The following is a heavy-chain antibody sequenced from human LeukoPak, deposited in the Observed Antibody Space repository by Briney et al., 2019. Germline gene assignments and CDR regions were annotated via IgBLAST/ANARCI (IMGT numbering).Heavy chain of an antibody. J-gene: IGHJ4*02. CDR2: INGDGSVT. CDR3: AVRTAVPGGFDN. Sequence: GGSLRLSCAASGFTFSNYWMHWVRQAPGKGPVWVSHINGDGSVTGYADSVKGRFTVSRDNARHTLYVQMNNLRAEDTAVYYSAVRTAVPGGFDNWGQGTLVTVAS. CDR1: GFTFSNYW. V-gene: IGHV3-74*01. D-gene: IGHD3-16*01.